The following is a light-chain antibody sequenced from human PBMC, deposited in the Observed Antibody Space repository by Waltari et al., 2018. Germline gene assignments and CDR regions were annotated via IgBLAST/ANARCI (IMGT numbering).Light chain of an antibody. Sequence: DIVMTQSPDSLAVSLGERATINCKSSQSVLYSSNNKNYLSWYQQKSGQLPKLLIYWASTRESGVPDRCSGSGSGTDFTLTISSLQAEDVAVYYCQQYYSTPWTFGQGTKV. J-gene: IGKJ1*01. CDR2: WAS. CDR3: QQYYSTPWT. CDR1: QSVLYSSNNKNY. V-gene: IGKV4-1*01.